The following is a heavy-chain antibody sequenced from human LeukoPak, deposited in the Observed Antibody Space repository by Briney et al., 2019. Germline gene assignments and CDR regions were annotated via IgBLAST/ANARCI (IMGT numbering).Heavy chain of an antibody. D-gene: IGHD6-19*01. J-gene: IGHJ6*02. Sequence: GGSLRLSCAASGFTFSSYWMHWVRQAPGKGLVWVSRINSDGSTTNYADSVKGRFTISRDNAKNTLYLQMNSLRAEDTAVYYCARASQQWLATPYAMEDWGQGTTVTVSS. CDR2: INSDGSTT. CDR3: ARASQQWLATPYAMED. V-gene: IGHV3-74*01. CDR1: GFTFSSYW.